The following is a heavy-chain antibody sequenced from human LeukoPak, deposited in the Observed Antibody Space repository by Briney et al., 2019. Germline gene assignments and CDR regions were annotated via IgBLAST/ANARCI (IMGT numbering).Heavy chain of an antibody. D-gene: IGHD3-9*01. CDR3: ARGPHYDILTGYYGRLSYFDY. CDR2: INHSGRT. J-gene: IGHJ4*02. Sequence: TETLSLTCAVYGGSFSGYYWSWIRQPPGKGLEWIGEINHSGRTNYNPSLKSRVTISVDTSKNQFSLKLSSVTAADTAVYYCARGPHYDILTGYYGRLSYFDYWGQGTLVT. CDR1: GGSFSGYY. V-gene: IGHV4-34*01.